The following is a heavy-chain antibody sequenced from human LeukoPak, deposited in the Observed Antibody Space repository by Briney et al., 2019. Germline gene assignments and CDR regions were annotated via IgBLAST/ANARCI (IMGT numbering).Heavy chain of an antibody. J-gene: IGHJ5*02. CDR3: AHSRYGVFDP. V-gene: IGHV2-5*02. D-gene: IGHD3-3*01. CDR2: IYWDDDK. Sequence: SGPTLMQPTPTLTLTFTFSGFSLGTRGVGEGWIRQPPVKALEWFALIYWDDDKRYRPPLQNRLTLTKDTSKNQVVLTMTNMDPVETATYYSAHSRYGVFDPWGQGTLVTVSS. CDR1: GFSLGTRGVG.